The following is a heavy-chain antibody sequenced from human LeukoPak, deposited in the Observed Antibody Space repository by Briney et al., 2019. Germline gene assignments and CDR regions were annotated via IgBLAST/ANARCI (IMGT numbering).Heavy chain of an antibody. CDR2: IYYSGGT. D-gene: IGHD4-17*01. V-gene: IGHV4-59*01. CDR1: GGSISTYY. J-gene: IGHJ5*02. Sequence: PSETLSLTCTVSGGSISTYYWTWIRQPPGKGLEWIGYIYYSGGTNYNPSLKSRVTISVDTSENQFSLKLSSVTAADTAVYYCARGKDYGGYEWVKGWLDPWGQGTLVTVSS. CDR3: ARGKDYGGYEWVKGWLDP.